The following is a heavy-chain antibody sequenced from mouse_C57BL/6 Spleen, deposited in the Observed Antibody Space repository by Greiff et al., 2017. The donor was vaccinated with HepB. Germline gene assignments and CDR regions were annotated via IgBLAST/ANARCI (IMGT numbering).Heavy chain of an antibody. Sequence: VQLQQPGAELVRPGTSVKLSCKASGYTFTSYWMHWVKQRPGQGLEWIGVIDPSDSYTNYNQKFKGKATLTVDTSSSTAYMQLSSLTSEDSAVYYCAGDYDVRAMDYWGHGTSVTVSS. CDR2: IDPSDSYT. CDR1: GYTFTSYW. CDR3: AGDYDVRAMDY. V-gene: IGHV1-59*01. J-gene: IGHJ4*01. D-gene: IGHD2-4*01.